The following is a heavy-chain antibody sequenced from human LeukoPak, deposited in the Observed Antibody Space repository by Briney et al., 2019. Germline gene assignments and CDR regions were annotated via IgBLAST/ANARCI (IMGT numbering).Heavy chain of an antibody. CDR3: ARPYYYDSRIDP. CDR2: MYYSGST. D-gene: IGHD3-22*01. Sequence: SQTLSLTCTVSGGSISSGDYYWSWSRQPPGKGREWIAYMYYSGSTYYNPSLKSRVTMSADTSKNQLSLKLSSVTAADTAVYYCARPYYYDSRIDPWGQGILVTVSS. J-gene: IGHJ5*02. V-gene: IGHV4-30-4*01. CDR1: GGSISSGDYY.